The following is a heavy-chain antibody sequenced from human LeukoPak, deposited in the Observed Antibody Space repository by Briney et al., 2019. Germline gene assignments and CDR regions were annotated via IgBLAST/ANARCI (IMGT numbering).Heavy chain of an antibody. D-gene: IGHD4-23*01. Sequence: SETLSLTCTVSGGSISSSSYYWGWIRQPPGKGLEWIGSIYYSGSTYYNPSLKSRVTISVDTSKNQFSLKLSSVTAADTAVYYCARYSTAVNFDYWGQGTLVAVSS. CDR3: ARYSTAVNFDY. J-gene: IGHJ4*02. CDR1: GGSISSSSYY. V-gene: IGHV4-39*01. CDR2: IYYSGST.